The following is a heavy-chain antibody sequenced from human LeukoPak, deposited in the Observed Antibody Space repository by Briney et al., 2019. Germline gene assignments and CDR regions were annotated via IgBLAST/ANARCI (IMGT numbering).Heavy chain of an antibody. CDR2: ISDSAAKT. CDR3: AKEDHGTYSTAFDY. V-gene: IGHV3-23*01. D-gene: IGHD1-26*01. Sequence: PGGSLRLSCEVSGFTFSNLAMSWVRQAPGKGLEWISAISDSAAKTYYADSAKGRFTISRDNAKNTVFLQMNSLRAEDTALYYCAKEDHGTYSTAFDYWGQGTLVTVSS. CDR1: GFTFSNLA. J-gene: IGHJ4*02.